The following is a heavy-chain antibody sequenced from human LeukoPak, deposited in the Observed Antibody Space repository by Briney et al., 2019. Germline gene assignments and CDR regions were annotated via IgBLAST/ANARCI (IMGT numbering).Heavy chain of an antibody. CDR2: ISGSGGST. J-gene: IGHJ4*02. Sequence: GGSLRLSCAASGFTFSSYAMSWVRQAPGKGLEWVSAISGSGGSTYYADSVKGRFTISRDNSKNTLYLQMNSLRAEDTAVCYCGKDLDRHYIGGSFRFGYFDYWGQGTRVTVPS. D-gene: IGHD3-16*02. CDR1: GFTFSSYA. V-gene: IGHV3-23*01. CDR3: GKDLDRHYIGGSFRFGYFDY.